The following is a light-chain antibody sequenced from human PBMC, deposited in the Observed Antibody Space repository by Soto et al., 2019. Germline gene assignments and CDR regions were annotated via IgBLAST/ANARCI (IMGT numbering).Light chain of an antibody. Sequence: QSALTQPASVSGSPGQSITISCTGTSSDVGGYNYVSWYQQHPGKAPKLMIYEVSNRPSGVSNRFSGSKSANTASLTISGLQAEDEADYYCSSYTSSRTLFGTGTKVTVL. CDR3: SSYTSSRTL. CDR2: EVS. J-gene: IGLJ1*01. CDR1: SSDVGGYNY. V-gene: IGLV2-14*01.